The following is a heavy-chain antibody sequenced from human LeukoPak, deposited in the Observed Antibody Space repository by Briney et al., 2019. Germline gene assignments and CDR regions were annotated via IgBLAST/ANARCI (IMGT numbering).Heavy chain of an antibody. CDR2: TSGSGGTT. V-gene: IGHV3-23*01. J-gene: IGHJ4*02. CDR1: GFTFSSYA. CDR3: AKLRGTTATTADY. D-gene: IGHD4-17*01. Sequence: GSLRLSCAASGFTFSSYAMSWVRQAPGKWPEWVSGTSGSGGTTYYADSVKGRFIISRDNSKNTLYLQMSSLTAEDTAVYYCAKLRGTTATTADYWGQGTLVTVSS.